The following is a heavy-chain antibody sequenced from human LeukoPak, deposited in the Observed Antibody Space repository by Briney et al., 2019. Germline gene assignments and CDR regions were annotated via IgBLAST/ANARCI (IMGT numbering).Heavy chain of an antibody. CDR2: IYYSGST. CDR3: ARSTSWYLNFDY. J-gene: IGHJ4*02. V-gene: IGHV4-59*11. CDR1: GGSISSHY. D-gene: IGHD6-13*01. Sequence: SGTLSLTCTVSGGSISSHYWSWIRQPPGKGLEWIGYIYYSGSTNYNPSLKSRVTISVDTSKTQFSLKLSSVTAADTAVYYCARSTSWYLNFDYWGQGTLVTVSS.